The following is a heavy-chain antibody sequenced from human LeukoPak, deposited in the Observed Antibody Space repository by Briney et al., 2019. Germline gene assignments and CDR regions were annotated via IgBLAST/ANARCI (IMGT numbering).Heavy chain of an antibody. D-gene: IGHD2-15*01. J-gene: IGHJ4*02. CDR3: ARSSGGWYVDY. CDR1: VYTFSDYY. CDR2: INPNSGGT. Sequence: ASVKVSCKASVYTFSDYYMHWVRQAPGQGLEWMGWINPNSGGTNYAQKFQGRVTMTRDTSISTAYMELSRLRSDDTAMYYCARSSGGWYVDYWGQGTLVTVSS. V-gene: IGHV1-2*02.